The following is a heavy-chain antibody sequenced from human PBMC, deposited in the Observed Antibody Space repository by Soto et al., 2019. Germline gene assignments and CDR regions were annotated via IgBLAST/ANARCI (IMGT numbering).Heavy chain of an antibody. CDR2: IIPIFGTA. V-gene: IGHV1-69*12. CDR1: GGTFSSYA. J-gene: IGHJ6*02. Sequence: QVQLVQSGAEVKKPGSSVKVSCKASGGTFSSYAISWVRQAPGQGLEWMGGIIPIFGTANYAQKFQGRVTITADEYTSTAYMELSSLRSEDTAVYYCAMGHTVTTYDSYGMDVWGQGTTVTVSS. D-gene: IGHD4-17*01. CDR3: AMGHTVTTYDSYGMDV.